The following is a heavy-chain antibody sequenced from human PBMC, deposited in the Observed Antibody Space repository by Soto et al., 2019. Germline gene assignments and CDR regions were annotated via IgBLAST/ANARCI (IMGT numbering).Heavy chain of an antibody. J-gene: IGHJ4*02. CDR1: GYTFTSYY. V-gene: IGHV1-46*01. CDR2: INPSGGST. D-gene: IGHD3-22*01. CDR3: ARGVSSGYDY. Sequence: QVQLVQSGAEVKKPGASVKVSCKSSGYTFTSYYLHWVRQAPGQGLEWMGVINPSGGSTTYAQKFQGRVTMTRDTSTSTVYMQLSSLGSEDTAVYYCARGVSSGYDYWGQGTLVTVSS.